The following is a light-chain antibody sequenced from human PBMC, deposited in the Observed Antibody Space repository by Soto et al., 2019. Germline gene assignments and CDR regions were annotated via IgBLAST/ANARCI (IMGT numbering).Light chain of an antibody. Sequence: EIVMPQSPAPLSVSPGERATFSCRASQSVSSNTAWDQQKPGQAPRLLNYGASTRATGIPARFSGSVSGTEFTLTISSLQSEDFAVYYCQQYNNWPFTFGQGTRLEI. CDR3: QQYNNWPFT. CDR2: GAS. J-gene: IGKJ5*01. CDR1: QSVSSN. V-gene: IGKV3-15*01.